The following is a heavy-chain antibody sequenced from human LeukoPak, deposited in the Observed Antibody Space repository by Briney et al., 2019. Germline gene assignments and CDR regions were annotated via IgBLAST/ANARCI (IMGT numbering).Heavy chain of an antibody. V-gene: IGHV3-74*01. CDR3: AREGVATIRNNWFDP. Sequence: PGGSLRLSCAASGFTFRSYWMHWVRQAPGKGLVWVSRINSDGSSTTYADSVKGRFTISRDNAKNTLYLQMNSLRAEDTAVYYCAREGVATIRNNWFDPWGQGTLVTVSS. CDR2: INSDGSST. J-gene: IGHJ5*02. CDR1: GFTFRSYW. D-gene: IGHD5-12*01.